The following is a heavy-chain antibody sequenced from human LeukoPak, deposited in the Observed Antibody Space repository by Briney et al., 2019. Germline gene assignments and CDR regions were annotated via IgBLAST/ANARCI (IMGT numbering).Heavy chain of an antibody. CDR1: GGSISSGGYY. Sequence: SQTLSLTCTVSGGSISSGGYYWSWIRQPPGKGLEWIGYIYHSGSTYYNPSLKSRVSISVDTSKNQFSLRLTSVTAADTAVYYCAREASGGYDILNGYFNSGFDIWGQGTTVTASS. CDR3: AREASGGYDILNGYFNSGFDI. J-gene: IGHJ3*02. V-gene: IGHV4-30-2*01. D-gene: IGHD3-9*01. CDR2: IYHSGST.